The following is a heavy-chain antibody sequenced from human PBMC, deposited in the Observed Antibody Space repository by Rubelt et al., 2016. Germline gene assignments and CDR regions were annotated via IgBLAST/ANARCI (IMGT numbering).Heavy chain of an antibody. V-gene: IGHV4-59*11. D-gene: IGHD3-10*01. Sequence: QVHLQESGPGLLKPSETLSLTCAVSAGSISFHYWHWIRQPPGKGLEWVGCSYYTGTTNYNPSLESRITISVDTSKSQVSPRRTSVTAADTSIDYCARSYGPGYGVDVWGQGTTVTVSS. J-gene: IGHJ6*02. CDR3: ARSYGPGYGVDV. CDR1: AGSISFHY. CDR2: SYYTGTT.